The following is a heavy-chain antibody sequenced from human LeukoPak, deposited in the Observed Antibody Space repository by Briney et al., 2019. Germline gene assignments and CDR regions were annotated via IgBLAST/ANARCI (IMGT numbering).Heavy chain of an antibody. J-gene: IGHJ4*02. V-gene: IGHV4-59*08. D-gene: IGHD3-22*01. Sequence: PSETLSLTCTVSGGSISSYYWSWIRQPPGKGLEWIGYIYYSGSTNYNPSLKSRATISVDTSKNQFSLKLSSVTAADTAVYYCARQGPPDYYDSSGYFDYWGQGTLVTVSS. CDR3: ARQGPPDYYDSSGYFDY. CDR2: IYYSGST. CDR1: GGSISSYY.